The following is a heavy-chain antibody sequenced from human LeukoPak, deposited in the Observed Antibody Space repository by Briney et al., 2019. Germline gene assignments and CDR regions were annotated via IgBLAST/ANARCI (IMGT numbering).Heavy chain of an antibody. J-gene: IGHJ4*02. Sequence: PGGSLRLSCAASGFTFSDYWMHWVRQVPGKGLVWVSRIKGDGSETNYADSVKGRFTISRDNAKNTLYLQMNSLRVEDTAVYYCVRGPVAVSVIVYWGQGTLVTVSS. CDR3: VRGPVAVSVIVY. V-gene: IGHV3-74*01. CDR2: IKGDGSET. CDR1: GFTFSDYW. D-gene: IGHD6-19*01.